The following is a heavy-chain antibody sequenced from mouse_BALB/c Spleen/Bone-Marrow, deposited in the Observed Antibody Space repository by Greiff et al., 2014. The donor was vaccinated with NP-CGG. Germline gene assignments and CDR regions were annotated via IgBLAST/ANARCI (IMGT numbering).Heavy chain of an antibody. CDR1: GYTFINNT. V-gene: IGHV1-4*02. D-gene: IGHD1-2*01. J-gene: IGHJ3*01. Sequence: VQLQQSAAELARPGASVKVSCKASGYTFINNTMHWVKQRPGQGLEWIGYINPSSGYTEYNQKFKDKTTLTADKSSSTAYMQLNSLTSEDSAVYYCARLNYGYWFAYWGQGTLVTVSA. CDR3: ARLNYGYWFAY. CDR2: INPSSGYT.